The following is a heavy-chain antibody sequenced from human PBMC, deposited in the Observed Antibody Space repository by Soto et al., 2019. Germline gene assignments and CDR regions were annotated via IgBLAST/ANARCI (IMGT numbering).Heavy chain of an antibody. V-gene: IGHV1-18*01. CDR2: ISAYNGNT. J-gene: IGHJ5*02. Sequence: ASVKVSCKASGYTFTSYGISWVRQAPGQGLEWMGWISAYNGNTNYAQKLQGRVTMTTDTSTSTAYMELRSLRSDDTAVYYCARVVGSRYQRRNWFDPWGQGTLVTVSS. D-gene: IGHD2-2*01. CDR1: GYTFTSYG. CDR3: ARVVGSRYQRRNWFDP.